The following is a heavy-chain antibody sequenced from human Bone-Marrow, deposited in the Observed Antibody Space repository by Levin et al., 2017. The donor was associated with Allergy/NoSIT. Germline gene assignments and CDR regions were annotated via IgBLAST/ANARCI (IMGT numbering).Heavy chain of an antibody. Sequence: SETLSLMCSVSGGSIDTPSHLWGWVRQPPGKGLEFIGSLSSSGSTYYNPSFNSRISIFVDTSRSQFSLKLTSVTAADTAVYFCARQGLASAGTTGEAFDFWGQGTMVTVSS. CDR2: LSSSGST. CDR3: ARQGLASAGTTGEAFDF. J-gene: IGHJ3*01. D-gene: IGHD3-10*01. CDR1: GGSIDTPSHL. V-gene: IGHV4-39*01.